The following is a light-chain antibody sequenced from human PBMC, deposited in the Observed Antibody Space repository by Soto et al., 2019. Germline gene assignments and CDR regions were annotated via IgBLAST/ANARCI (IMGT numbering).Light chain of an antibody. V-gene: IGKV3D-20*02. Sequence: IVLTQSQCTLSLSPGSRATLSCRATQGVSSSYLAWYQQNPGQAPRILIFDASNRATGIPARFSGSGSGTDFTLTISSLKSEDFAVYYCQQYNNWRTFGQGTKVDIK. CDR2: DAS. CDR1: QGVSSSY. CDR3: QQYNNWRT. J-gene: IGKJ1*01.